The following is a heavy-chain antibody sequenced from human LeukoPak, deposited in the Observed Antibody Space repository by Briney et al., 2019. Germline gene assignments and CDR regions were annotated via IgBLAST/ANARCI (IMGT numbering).Heavy chain of an antibody. D-gene: IGHD2-2*01. J-gene: IGHJ4*02. CDR1: GFTFSSYG. CDR3: AKDRRIWYQLARESGYFDY. CDR2: ISYDGSNK. V-gene: IGHV3-30*18. Sequence: GGSLRLSCAASGFTFSSYGMHWVRQAPGKGLEWVAVISYDGSNKYYADSVKGRFTISRDNSKNTLYLQMNSLRAEDTAVYYCAKDRRIWYQLARESGYFDYWGQGTLVTVSS.